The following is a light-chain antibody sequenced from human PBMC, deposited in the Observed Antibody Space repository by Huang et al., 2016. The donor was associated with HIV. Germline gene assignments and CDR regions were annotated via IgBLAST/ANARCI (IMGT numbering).Light chain of an antibody. CDR1: QSISGSY. V-gene: IGKV3-20*01. Sequence: EIVLTQSPGTLSLSPGEGATLSCRASQSISGSYLAWYQQKPGQAPRLLIYDVSNRATGIPDRFSGSGYGTDFTLTITRLEPEDFAVYYCHQYGNSPLTLGGGTKVEIK. J-gene: IGKJ4*01. CDR2: DVS. CDR3: HQYGNSPLT.